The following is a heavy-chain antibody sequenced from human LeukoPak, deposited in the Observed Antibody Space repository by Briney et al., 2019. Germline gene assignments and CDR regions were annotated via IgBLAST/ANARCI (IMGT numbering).Heavy chain of an antibody. CDR3: ARDPSNTSGWYIYFDY. CDR1: GYTFKTYA. V-gene: IGHV1-18*01. J-gene: IGHJ4*02. CDR2: ISTYNGDT. Sequence: ASVKVSCKASGYTFKTYAISWVRQGPGQGLEWMWWISTYNGDTKYAQKFQGRVTMTTDTSTSTAYMELRSLRSDDTAVYYCARDPSNTSGWYIYFDYWGQGTLVTVSS. D-gene: IGHD6-19*01.